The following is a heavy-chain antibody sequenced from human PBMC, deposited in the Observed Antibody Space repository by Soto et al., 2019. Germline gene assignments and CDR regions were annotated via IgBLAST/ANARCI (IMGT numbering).Heavy chain of an antibody. J-gene: IGHJ4*02. CDR3: ARSLQYGTFDPDKWYYFDY. CDR2: IFYRGST. CDR1: GGSINSGDYY. D-gene: IGHD3-16*01. V-gene: IGHV4-31*03. Sequence: SETLSLTCTVSGGSINSGDYYWSWIRQHPGKGLEWIGFIFYRGSTYYNPSLESRVTISVDTSKNQFSLKLTSVTAADTAVYFCARSLQYGTFDPDKWYYFDYWGQGTLVTVSS.